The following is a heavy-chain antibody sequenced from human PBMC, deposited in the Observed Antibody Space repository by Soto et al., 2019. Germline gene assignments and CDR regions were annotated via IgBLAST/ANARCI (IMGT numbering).Heavy chain of an antibody. CDR2: ISYDGSNK. CDR3: AGDRSLTYFYDRSGPHWIDS. D-gene: IGHD3-22*01. CDR1: GFTFSSYA. J-gene: IGHJ5*01. Sequence: GGSLRLSCAASGFTFSSYAMHWVRQAPGKGLEWVAVISYDGSNKYYADSVKGRFTISRDNSKNTLYLQMNSLRAEDTAVYYCAGDRSLTYFYDRSGPHWIDSWGQGILVTVFS. V-gene: IGHV3-30-3*01.